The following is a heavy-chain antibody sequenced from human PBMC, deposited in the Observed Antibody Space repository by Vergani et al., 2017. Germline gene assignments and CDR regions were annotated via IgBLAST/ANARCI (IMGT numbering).Heavy chain of an antibody. Sequence: QVQLVQSGAEVKKPGSSVKVSCKASGGTFSSYAISWVRQAPGQGLEWMGGIIPVFGTADYSQKFQDRVTITADESTNTSYMHLSSLRSDDTAVYFCAKLHTYRWQFSFDVWGRGTHVTVSS. CDR2: IIPVFGTA. D-gene: IGHD2-8*02. J-gene: IGHJ2*01. CDR1: GGTFSSYA. CDR3: AKLHTYRWQFSFDV. V-gene: IGHV1-69*12.